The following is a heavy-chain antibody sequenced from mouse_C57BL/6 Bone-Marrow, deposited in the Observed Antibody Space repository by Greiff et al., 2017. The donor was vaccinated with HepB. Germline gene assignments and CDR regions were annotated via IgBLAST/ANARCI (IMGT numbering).Heavy chain of an antibody. D-gene: IGHD1-1*01. CDR1: GYTFTSYG. V-gene: IGHV1-81*01. CDR2: IYPRSGNT. Sequence: QVQLQQSGAELARPGASVKLSCKASGYTFTSYGISWVKQRTGKGLEWIGEIYPRSGNTYYNEKFKGKATLTADKSSSTAYMELRSLTSEDSAVYFCAREDYYGSTWFAYWGQGTLVTVSA. J-gene: IGHJ3*01. CDR3: AREDYYGSTWFAY.